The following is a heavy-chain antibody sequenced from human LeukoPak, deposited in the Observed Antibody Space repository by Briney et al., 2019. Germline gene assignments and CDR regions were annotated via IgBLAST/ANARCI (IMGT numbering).Heavy chain of an antibody. CDR3: ARLSPPTAGHAFDI. CDR1: GGSISSSSYY. J-gene: IGHJ3*02. CDR2: MYYSGTT. D-gene: IGHD6-13*01. Sequence: SETLSLTCTVSGGSISSSSYYWGWIRQPPGKGLEWIGSMYYSGTTYYNPSLKSRVTISGDTSKNQFSLKLNSVTAADTAVYYCARLSPPTAGHAFDIWGQGTMVTVSS. V-gene: IGHV4-39*07.